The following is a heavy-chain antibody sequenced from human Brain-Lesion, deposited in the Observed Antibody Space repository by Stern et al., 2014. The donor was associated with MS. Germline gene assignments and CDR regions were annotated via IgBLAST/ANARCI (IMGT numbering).Heavy chain of an antibody. CDR1: GGSISSSNW. D-gene: IGHD6-13*01. J-gene: IGHJ4*02. CDR2: SDHSGST. V-gene: IGHV4-4*02. CDR3: ARFPASRPHVFDS. Sequence: QVQLQESGPGLVKPSGTLSLTCAVSGGSISSSNWWSWVRQSPGKGLEGIGESDHSGSTIYNPSLKSRVTVSVAKSKNRFSLNTRSVTAADPAVYFCARFPASRPHVFDSWGQGTLVTVSS.